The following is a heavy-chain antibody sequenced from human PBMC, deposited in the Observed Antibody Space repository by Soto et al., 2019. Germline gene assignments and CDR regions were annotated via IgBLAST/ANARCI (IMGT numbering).Heavy chain of an antibody. CDR3: ATSAAAGSILWFDP. J-gene: IGHJ5*02. D-gene: IGHD6-13*01. CDR1: GGTFSSYT. CDR2: IIPILGIA. Sequence: SVKVSCKASGGTFSSYTISWVRQAPGQGLEWMGRIIPILGIANYAQKFQGRVTITADKSTSTAYMELSSLRSEDTAVYYCATSAAAGSILWFDPWGQGTLVTVSS. V-gene: IGHV1-69*02.